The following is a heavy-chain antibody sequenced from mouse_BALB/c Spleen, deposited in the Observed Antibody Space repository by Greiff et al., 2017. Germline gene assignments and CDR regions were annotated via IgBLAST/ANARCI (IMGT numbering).Heavy chain of an antibody. CDR2: INPGSGGT. CDR1: GYAFTNYL. D-gene: IGHD2-1*01. J-gene: IGHJ2*01. V-gene: IGHV1-54*01. Sequence: VQLQQSGAELVRPGTSVKVSCKASGYAFTNYLIEWVKQRPGQGLEWIGVINPGSGGTNYNEKFKGKATLTADKSSSTAYMQLSSLTSDDSAVYFCASMVTTYWGQGTTLTVSS. CDR3: ASMVTTY.